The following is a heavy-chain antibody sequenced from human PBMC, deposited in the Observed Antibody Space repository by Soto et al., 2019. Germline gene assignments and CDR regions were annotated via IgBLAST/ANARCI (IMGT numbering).Heavy chain of an antibody. V-gene: IGHV4-31*03. Sequence: NPSETLSLTCTVSGGSISSGGYYWICIRQHPGKGLELIGYIYYSGSTYYNPSLKSRVTISVDTSKNQFSLKLSSVTAADTAVYYCARGMRQGVLRYFGPTAKFDYWGQGTLVTVSS. CDR3: ARGMRQGVLRYFGPTAKFDY. D-gene: IGHD3-9*01. CDR1: GGSISSGGYY. CDR2: IYYSGST. J-gene: IGHJ4*02.